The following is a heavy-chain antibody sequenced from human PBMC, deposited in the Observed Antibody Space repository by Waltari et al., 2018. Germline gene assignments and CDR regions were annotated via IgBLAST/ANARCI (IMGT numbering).Heavy chain of an antibody. CDR1: GGTFSDYA. D-gene: IGHD1-26*01. J-gene: IGHJ4*02. V-gene: IGHV1-69*04. CDR2: ISPNLNVI. Sequence: HVQLVQSGADVRKPGSSVKVSCQTSGGTFSDYAINWVRQAPGQGPEWMGRISPNLNVINYAEKFQGRLTITADKSTSTVYMELSSLGSEDAVVYFCVREEPGFGGSYVFWGQGTLVTVSS. CDR3: VREEPGFGGSYVF.